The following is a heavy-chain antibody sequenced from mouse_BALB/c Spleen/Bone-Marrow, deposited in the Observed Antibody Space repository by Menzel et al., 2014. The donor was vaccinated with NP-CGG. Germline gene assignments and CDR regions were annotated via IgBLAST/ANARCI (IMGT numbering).Heavy chain of an antibody. CDR1: GFTFSDYY. Sequence: EVKLVDSGGGLVKPGGSLKLSCAVSGFTFSDYYMYWVRQNPEKRLEWVATINDGGSYTYYPDSVKGRFTISRDNAKNNLYLQMSSLKSEDTAMYYCARDGNFAMDYWGQGTSVTVSS. CDR3: ARDGNFAMDY. J-gene: IGHJ4*01. V-gene: IGHV5-4*02. D-gene: IGHD2-1*01. CDR2: INDGGSYT.